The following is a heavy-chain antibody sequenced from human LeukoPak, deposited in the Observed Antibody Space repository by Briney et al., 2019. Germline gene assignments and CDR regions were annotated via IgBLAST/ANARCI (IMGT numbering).Heavy chain of an antibody. J-gene: IGHJ4*02. CDR3: ARHGNDYGDPIGLFFDY. CDR2: IYYSGST. Sequence: SETLSLTCTVSGGSNSSSSYYWGWIRQPPGKGLEWIGSIYYSGSTYYNPSLKSRVTISVDTSKNQFSLKLSSVTAADTAVFYCARHGNDYGDPIGLFFDYWGQGTLVTVSS. V-gene: IGHV4-39*01. D-gene: IGHD4-17*01. CDR1: GGSNSSSSYY.